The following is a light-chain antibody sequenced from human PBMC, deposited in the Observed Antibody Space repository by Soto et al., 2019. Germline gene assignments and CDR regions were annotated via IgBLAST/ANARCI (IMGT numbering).Light chain of an antibody. V-gene: IGKV3-15*01. CDR1: QSVSSN. J-gene: IGKJ1*01. CDR3: HQYNNWPPWT. CDR2: RAS. Sequence: EIVMTQSPATLSVSPGERATLSCRASQSVSSNLAWYQQKPGQAPRLLIYRASTRATGIPARFSGSGSGTEFTLYISSLQSEDFAVYYCHQYNNWPPWTFGQGTKVEIK.